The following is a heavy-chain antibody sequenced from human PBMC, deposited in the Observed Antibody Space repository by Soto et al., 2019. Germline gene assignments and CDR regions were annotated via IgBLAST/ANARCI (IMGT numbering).Heavy chain of an antibody. J-gene: IGHJ4*02. CDR3: ARDLYPLAYYFDY. CDR2: ISGHNGNT. CDR1: GYTFTNHG. V-gene: IGHV1-18*01. Sequence: QVQLVQSGAEVKKPGASVKVSCKASGYTFTNHGISWVRQAPGQGLERLGWISGHNGNTKDAQRLQGRVTMTTATSTNTAYMELRSLKSYDTAVYYCARDLYPLAYYFDYWGQGTLVTVSS.